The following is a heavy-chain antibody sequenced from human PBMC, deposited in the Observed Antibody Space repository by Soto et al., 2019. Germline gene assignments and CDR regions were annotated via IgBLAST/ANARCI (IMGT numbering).Heavy chain of an antibody. CDR1: GYTFTIYY. CDR2: INPSGGST. CDR3: ARGGTGTADYYYYGMDV. Sequence: ASVKVACKASGYTFTIYYMHWVLQAPGQGLEWMGIINPSGGSTSYAQKFQGRVTMTRDTSTSTVYMELSSLRSEDTAVYYCARGGTGTADYYYYGMDVWGQGTTVTVSS. J-gene: IGHJ6*02. V-gene: IGHV1-46*01. D-gene: IGHD1-1*01.